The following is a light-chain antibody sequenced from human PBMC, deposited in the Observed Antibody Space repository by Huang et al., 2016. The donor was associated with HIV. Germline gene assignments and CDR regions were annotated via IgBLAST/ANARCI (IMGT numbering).Light chain of an antibody. J-gene: IGKJ1*01. Sequence: EIVVTQSPATLSLSPGERATLSCRASQSVGTSLAWYQQKPGQAPRLLIYTASSRMPCVPARFSVSGSGTEFTLTISSLQSEDFAVYFCQQYSNWPRRTFGQGTKV. CDR3: QQYSNWPRRT. V-gene: IGKV3-15*01. CDR2: TAS. CDR1: QSVGTS.